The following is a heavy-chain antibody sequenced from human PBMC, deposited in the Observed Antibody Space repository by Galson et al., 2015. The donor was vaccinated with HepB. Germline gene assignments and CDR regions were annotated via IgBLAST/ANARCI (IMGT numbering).Heavy chain of an antibody. CDR1: GFTFRSYW. CDR3: AREGLVGDTITPNDAFDL. CDR2: INSDGRFT. V-gene: IGHV3-74*01. J-gene: IGHJ3*01. Sequence: SLRLSCAASGFTFRSYWMHWVRQAPGKGLVWVARINSDGRFTSYADSVKGRFTFSRDNGKNMLSLQMNSLRVEDTAVYFCAREGLVGDTITPNDAFDLWGQGTAVTVSS. D-gene: IGHD5-24*01.